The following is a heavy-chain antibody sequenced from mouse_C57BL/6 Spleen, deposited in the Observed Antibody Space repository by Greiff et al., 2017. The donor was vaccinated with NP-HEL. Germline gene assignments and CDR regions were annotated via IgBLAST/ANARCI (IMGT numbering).Heavy chain of an antibody. V-gene: IGHV1-26*01. CDR1: GYTFTDYY. CDR3: AREGIYFGFAY. J-gene: IGHJ3*01. Sequence: EVQLQQSGPELVKPGASVKISCKASGYTFTDYYMNWVKQSHGKSLEWIGDINPNNGGTSYNQKFKGKATLTVDKSSSTAYMGLRSLTSEDSAVYYCAREGIYFGFAYWGQGTLVTVSA. CDR2: INPNNGGT. D-gene: IGHD2-1*01.